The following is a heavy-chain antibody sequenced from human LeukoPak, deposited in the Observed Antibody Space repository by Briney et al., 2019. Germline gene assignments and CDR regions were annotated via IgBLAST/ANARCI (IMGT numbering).Heavy chain of an antibody. J-gene: IGHJ4*02. CDR1: GGSISSYY. Sequence: PSETLSLTCTVSGGSISSYYWSWIRQPPGKGLEWIGYIYYSGSTNYNPSLKSRVTISVDTSKNQFSLKLSSVTAADTAVYYCATHDSMVRFDYWGQGTLVTVSS. D-gene: IGHD3-22*01. CDR3: ATHDSMVRFDY. V-gene: IGHV4-59*08. CDR2: IYYSGST.